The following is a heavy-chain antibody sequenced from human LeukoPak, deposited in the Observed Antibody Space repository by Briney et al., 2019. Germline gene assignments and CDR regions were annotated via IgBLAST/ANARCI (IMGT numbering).Heavy chain of an antibody. D-gene: IGHD3-10*01. CDR1: GGSISSYY. Sequence: SETLSLTCTVSGGSISSYYWSWIRQPAGKGLEWIGRIYTSGSTNYNPSLKSRVTMSVDTSKNQFSLKLSSVTAADTAVYYCARVVLLWFGELHHDLNYFDYWGQGTLVTVSS. J-gene: IGHJ4*02. V-gene: IGHV4-4*07. CDR3: ARVVLLWFGELHHDLNYFDY. CDR2: IYTSGST.